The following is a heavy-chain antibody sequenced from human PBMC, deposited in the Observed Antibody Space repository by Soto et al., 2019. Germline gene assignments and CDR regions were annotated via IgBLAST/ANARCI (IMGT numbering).Heavy chain of an antibody. CDR1: GFTFSSYG. V-gene: IGHV3-30*18. D-gene: IGHD3-3*01. CDR2: ISYDGSNK. CDR3: AKDGGTIFAIDY. Sequence: QVQLVESGGGVVQPGRSLRLSCAASGFTFSSYGMHWVRQAPGKGLEWVAVISYDGSNKYYADSVKGRFTISRDNYKNTLYLQINSLRGEDTPVYYCAKDGGTIFAIDYWGQGTLVTVSS. J-gene: IGHJ4*02.